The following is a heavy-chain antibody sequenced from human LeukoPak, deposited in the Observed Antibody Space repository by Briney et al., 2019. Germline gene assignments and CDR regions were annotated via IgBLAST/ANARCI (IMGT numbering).Heavy chain of an antibody. CDR3: VRDLSYYDILTGYVTGGMDV. V-gene: IGHV3-21*01. D-gene: IGHD3-9*01. CDR2: ISSSSSYI. J-gene: IGHJ6*02. Sequence: PGGSLRLSCAASGFTFSSYSMNWVRQAPGKGLEWVSSISSSSSYIYYADSVKGRFTISRDNAKNSLYLQMNSLRAEDTAVYYCVRDLSYYDILTGYVTGGMDVWGQGTTVTVSS. CDR1: GFTFSSYS.